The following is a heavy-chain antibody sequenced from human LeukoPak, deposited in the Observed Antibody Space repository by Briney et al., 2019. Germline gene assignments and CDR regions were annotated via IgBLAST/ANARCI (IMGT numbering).Heavy chain of an antibody. J-gene: IGHJ6*03. D-gene: IGHD4-17*01. CDR2: IIPIFGTA. Sequence: GASVKVSCKASGGTFSSYAISWVRQAPGQGLEWMGGIIPIFGTANYAQKFQGRVTITADKSTSTAYMELSSLRSEDTAVYYCARVPVRGGDYGIGYYYYYMDVWGKGTTVTVSS. CDR3: ARVPVRGGDYGIGYYYYYMDV. CDR1: GGTFSSYA. V-gene: IGHV1-69*06.